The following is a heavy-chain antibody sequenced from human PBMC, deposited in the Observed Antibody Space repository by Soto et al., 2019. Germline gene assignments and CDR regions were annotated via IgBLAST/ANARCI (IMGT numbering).Heavy chain of an antibody. J-gene: IGHJ4*02. CDR3: AINVGIAVAGVDY. V-gene: IGHV4-59*01. D-gene: IGHD6-19*01. CDR2: IYYSGST. Sequence: SETLSLTCTVSGGSISSYYWSWIRQPPGKGLEWIGYIYYSGSTNYNPSLKSRVTISVDTSKNQFSLKLSSVTAADTAVYYCAINVGIAVAGVDYWGQGTLVTVSS. CDR1: GGSISSYY.